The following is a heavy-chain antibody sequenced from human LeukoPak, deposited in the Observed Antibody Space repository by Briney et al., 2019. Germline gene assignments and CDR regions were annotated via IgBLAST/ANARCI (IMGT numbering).Heavy chain of an antibody. J-gene: IGHJ2*01. D-gene: IGHD2-21*02. Sequence: SETLSLTCAVYGGPFSGYYWSWIRQSPGKGLEWIGEINQSGSTTYKPSLKGRVTISVDTSKTQFSLKLSSVTAADTAVYYCARGKEYCGGDCFSGWYFDLWGRGTLVTVSP. CDR1: GGPFSGYY. CDR3: ARGKEYCGGDCFSGWYFDL. V-gene: IGHV4-34*01. CDR2: INQSGST.